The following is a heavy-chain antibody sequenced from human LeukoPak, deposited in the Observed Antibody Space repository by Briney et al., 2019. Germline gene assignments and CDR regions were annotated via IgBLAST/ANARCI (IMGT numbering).Heavy chain of an antibody. D-gene: IGHD2-2*02. CDR3: ARSKYCSSTSCYTYNWFDP. J-gene: IGHJ5*02. V-gene: IGHV4-31*03. CDR1: GGSISSGGYY. Sequence: PSQTLSLTCTVSGGSISSGGYYWSWIRQHPGKGLEWIGYIYYSGSTYYNPFLKSRVTISVDTSKNQFSLKLSSVTAADTAVYYCARSKYCSSTSCYTYNWFDPWGQGTLVTVSS. CDR2: IYYSGST.